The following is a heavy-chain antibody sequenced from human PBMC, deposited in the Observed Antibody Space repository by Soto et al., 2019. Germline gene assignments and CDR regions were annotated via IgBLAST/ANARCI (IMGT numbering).Heavy chain of an antibody. V-gene: IGHV1-69*01. CDR1: GGTFSSYA. CDR3: ASALWFQTVYYYGMDV. CDR2: IIPIFGTA. D-gene: IGHD3-10*01. J-gene: IGHJ6*02. Sequence: QVQLVQSGAEVKKPGSSVKVSCKASGGTFSSYAISWVRQAPGQGLEWMEGIIPIFGTANYAQKFQGRVTITADESTSTAYMELSSLRSEDTAVYYCASALWFQTVYYYGMDVWGQGTTVTVSS.